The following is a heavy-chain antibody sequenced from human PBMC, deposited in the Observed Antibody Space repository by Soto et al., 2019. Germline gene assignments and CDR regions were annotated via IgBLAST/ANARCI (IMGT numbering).Heavy chain of an antibody. Sequence: VASVKVSCKASGYTFTSYGISWVRQAPGQGLEWMGWISANNGNTDYAQKLQGRVTMTRNTSISTAYMELSSLRSEDTAVYYCARRLNLNTQLTTYDDYWGQGTLVTVSS. CDR1: GYTFTSYG. V-gene: IGHV1-18*01. CDR2: ISANNGNT. D-gene: IGHD6-13*01. CDR3: ARRLNLNTQLTTYDDY. J-gene: IGHJ4*02.